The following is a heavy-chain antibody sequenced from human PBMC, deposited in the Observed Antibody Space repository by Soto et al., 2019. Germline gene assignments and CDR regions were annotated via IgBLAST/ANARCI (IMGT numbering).Heavy chain of an antibody. D-gene: IGHD5-18*01. J-gene: IGHJ4*02. CDR3: ARSNTGELDY. V-gene: IGHV4-59*01. CDR2: IYYSGST. CDR1: GGSISSYY. Sequence: SETLSLTCTVSGGSISSYYWSWIRQPPGKGLEWIGYIYYSGSTNYNPSLKSRVTISVDTSKNQFSLKLSSVTAADTAVYYCARSNTGELDYWGQGTLVTVSS.